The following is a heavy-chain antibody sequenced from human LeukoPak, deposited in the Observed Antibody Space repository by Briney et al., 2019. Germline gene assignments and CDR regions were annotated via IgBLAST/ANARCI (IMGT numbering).Heavy chain of an antibody. CDR3: ARVSGRLERQSDLDY. CDR2: ISGDSTYI. CDR1: GFTFASYS. V-gene: IGHV3-21*01. J-gene: IGHJ4*02. D-gene: IGHD1-1*01. Sequence: PGGSLRLSCAASGFTFASYSMNWVRQAPGKGLEWVSSISGDSTYIYNAGSVKGRFTISRDNAQASLYLQMISLRADDTAVYYCARVSGRLERQSDLDYWGQGTLVIVSS.